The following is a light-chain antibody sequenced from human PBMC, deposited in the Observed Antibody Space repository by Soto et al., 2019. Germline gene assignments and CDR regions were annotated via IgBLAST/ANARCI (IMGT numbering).Light chain of an antibody. V-gene: IGKV1-9*01. CDR3: QQLKSYVT. CDR2: GAT. CDR1: QGIRNY. Sequence: IQLTQSPSSLSASVGDRVTITCRASQGIRNYLAWYQQKPGKTPRLLIYGATTLQSGVPSRFSGSGSGTDFALTISSLQPEDFATYYCQQLKSYVTFGQGTRREIK. J-gene: IGKJ5*01.